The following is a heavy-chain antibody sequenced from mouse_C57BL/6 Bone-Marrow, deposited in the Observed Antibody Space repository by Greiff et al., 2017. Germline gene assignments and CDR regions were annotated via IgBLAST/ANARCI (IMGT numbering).Heavy chain of an antibody. Sequence: VQLQQSGPELVKPGASVKISCKASGYTFTDYYMNWVKQSHGKSLEWIGDINPNNGGTSYNQKFKGKATLTVDKSSSTAYMELRSLTSEDSAVYYCASAFYDYDPSYWGQGTLVTVSA. CDR2: INPNNGGT. J-gene: IGHJ3*01. D-gene: IGHD2-4*01. V-gene: IGHV1-26*01. CDR1: GYTFTDYY. CDR3: ASAFYDYDPSY.